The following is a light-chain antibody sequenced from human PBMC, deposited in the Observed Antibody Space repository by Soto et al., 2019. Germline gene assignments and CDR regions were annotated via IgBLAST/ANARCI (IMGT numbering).Light chain of an antibody. CDR2: GAS. CDR3: QQCNTWPLT. Sequence: DIEMTQSPSTLSASAGERATLSCRASESVSTKLDWYQQKPGQAPRLLIYGASAWANGIPSRFSGSGSGTDFTLTISSLQSEDFAVYYCQQCNTWPLTFGPGTKVEIK. V-gene: IGKV3-15*01. CDR1: ESVSTK. J-gene: IGKJ3*01.